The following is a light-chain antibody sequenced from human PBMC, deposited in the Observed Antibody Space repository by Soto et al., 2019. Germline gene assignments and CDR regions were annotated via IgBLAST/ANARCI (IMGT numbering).Light chain of an antibody. CDR3: QQYGSSPIT. Sequence: EIVMTQSPATLSVSPGERASLSCRASQSVGSDLAGYQQNPGQAPRLLIYGVSSRATGIPDRFSGSGSGTDFTLTFSRRDPEDFAVYYCQQYGSSPITCGQGTRLEIK. CDR2: GVS. V-gene: IGKV3-20*01. J-gene: IGKJ5*01. CDR1: QSVGSD.